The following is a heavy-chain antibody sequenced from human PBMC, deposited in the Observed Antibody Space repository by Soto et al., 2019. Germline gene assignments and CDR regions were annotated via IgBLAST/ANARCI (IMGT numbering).Heavy chain of an antibody. Sequence: LRLSCAASGFTFSVSAMHWVRQASGKGLEWVGRIRSKANSYATAYAASVKGRFTISRDDSKNTAYLQMNSLKTEDTAVYYCTRPYYDSSGYYYTAPYGMDVWGQGTTVTVSS. J-gene: IGHJ6*02. CDR1: GFTFSVSA. CDR2: IRSKANSYAT. D-gene: IGHD3-22*01. V-gene: IGHV3-73*01. CDR3: TRPYYDSSGYYYTAPYGMDV.